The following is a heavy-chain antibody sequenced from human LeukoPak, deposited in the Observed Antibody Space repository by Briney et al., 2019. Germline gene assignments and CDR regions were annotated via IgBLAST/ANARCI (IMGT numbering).Heavy chain of an antibody. J-gene: IGHJ6*03. CDR1: IESFTDHF. Sequence: SETLSLTCAVYIESFTDHFWTWIRQPPGKGLEWIGEIDHTGNTNYNPSLKSRVTILVDTSKNQFSLKLSSVTAADTAVYFCARDWGVEGRPGYMDVWGKGTTVTVSS. D-gene: IGHD6-6*01. CDR3: ARDWGVEGRPGYMDV. CDR2: IDHTGNT. V-gene: IGHV4-34*01.